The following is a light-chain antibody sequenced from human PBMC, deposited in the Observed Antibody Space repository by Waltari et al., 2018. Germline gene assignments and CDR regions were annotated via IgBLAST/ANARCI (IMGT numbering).Light chain of an antibody. J-gene: IGKJ2*02. Sequence: DIQMTQSPSTLSASVGDRVTITCRASQGLGSGLAWVQRKPGKAPDHLIYKASNLESGVPSRFSGSGYGREFTLTITSLQAENSATYYCQQYNSYPWTFGQGTKLEIK. CDR1: QGLGSG. CDR2: KAS. V-gene: IGKV1-5*03. CDR3: QQYNSYPWT.